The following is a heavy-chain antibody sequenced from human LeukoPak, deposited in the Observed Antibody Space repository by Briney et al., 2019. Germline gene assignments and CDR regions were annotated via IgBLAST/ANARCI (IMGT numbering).Heavy chain of an antibody. Sequence: GGSLRLSCAASGFTFSSYGMHWVRQAPGKGLEWVAVIWYDGSNKYYADSVKGRFTISRDNSKNTLYLQMNSLRAEDTAVYYCARVTSSGWPPYYYYCGMDVWGQGTTVTVSS. J-gene: IGHJ6*02. CDR2: IWYDGSNK. D-gene: IGHD6-19*01. CDR3: ARVTSSGWPPYYYYCGMDV. V-gene: IGHV3-33*01. CDR1: GFTFSSYG.